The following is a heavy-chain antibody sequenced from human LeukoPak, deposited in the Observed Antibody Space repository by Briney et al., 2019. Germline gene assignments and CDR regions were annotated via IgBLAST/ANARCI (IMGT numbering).Heavy chain of an antibody. J-gene: IGHJ4*02. V-gene: IGHV3-7*01. CDR3: LRGHYGDY. CDR1: GFSFSSYW. Sequence: GGSLRLACAASGFSFSSYWINWVRQAPGKGLEWVANIKPDGSEKYYVDSVRGRFTISRDNAKNSLYLQMNSLRADDTASYYCLRGHYGDYWSQGTLVTVSS. CDR2: IKPDGSEK.